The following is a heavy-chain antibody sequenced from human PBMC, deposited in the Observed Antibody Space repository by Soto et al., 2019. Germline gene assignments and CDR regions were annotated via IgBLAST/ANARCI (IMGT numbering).Heavy chain of an antibody. D-gene: IGHD3-3*01. CDR1: GYTFTGYY. Sequence: ASVKVSCKASGYTFTGYYMHWVRQAPGQGLEWMGWINPNSGGTNYAQKFQGRVTMTRDTSISTAYMELSRLRSDDTAVYYCARDRLRFLNWFDPWGQGTPVTVSS. CDR2: INPNSGGT. CDR3: ARDRLRFLNWFDP. V-gene: IGHV1-2*02. J-gene: IGHJ5*02.